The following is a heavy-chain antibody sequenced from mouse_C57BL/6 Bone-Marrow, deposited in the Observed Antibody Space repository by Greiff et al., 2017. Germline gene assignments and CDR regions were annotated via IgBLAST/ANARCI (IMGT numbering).Heavy chain of an antibody. V-gene: IGHV5-4*01. CDR3: ARDRFYYGFAY. D-gene: IGHD2-1*01. Sequence: HLVESGGGLVKPGGSLKLSCAASGFTFSSYAMSWVRQTPEKRLEWVATISDGGSYTYYPDNVKGRITISRDNAKNNLYLQMSHLKSEDTAMYYCARDRFYYGFAYWGQGTLVTVSA. CDR1: GFTFSSYA. J-gene: IGHJ3*01. CDR2: ISDGGSYT.